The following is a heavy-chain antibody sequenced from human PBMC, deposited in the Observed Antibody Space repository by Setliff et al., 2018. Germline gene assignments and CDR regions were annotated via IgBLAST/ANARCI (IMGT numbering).Heavy chain of an antibody. J-gene: IGHJ3*02. CDR1: GGSISSGDYY. CDR3: ARKGISALSGAFDM. D-gene: IGHD1-26*01. V-gene: IGHV4-30-4*08. CDR2: IYSSGST. Sequence: SETLSLTCTVSGGSISSGDYYWSWIRQPPGKGLEWIGYIYSSGSTYYNPSLKSRVTMSVDTSKNQFSLKLSSVTAADTAVYYCARKGISALSGAFDMWGQGKMVTVSS.